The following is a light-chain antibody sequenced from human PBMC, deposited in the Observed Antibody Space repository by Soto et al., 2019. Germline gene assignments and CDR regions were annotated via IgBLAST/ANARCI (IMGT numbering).Light chain of an antibody. CDR3: SSYTSSSIDYV. Sequence: QSALTQPASVSGSPGQSITISCTGTSSDVGGYNYVSWYQQHPGKAPKLMIYEVSNRPSGVSNRFSGSKSGNTASLTISGFQAEDEADYYCSSYTSSSIDYVLGSGTKLTVL. CDR1: SSDVGGYNY. CDR2: EVS. J-gene: IGLJ1*01. V-gene: IGLV2-14*01.